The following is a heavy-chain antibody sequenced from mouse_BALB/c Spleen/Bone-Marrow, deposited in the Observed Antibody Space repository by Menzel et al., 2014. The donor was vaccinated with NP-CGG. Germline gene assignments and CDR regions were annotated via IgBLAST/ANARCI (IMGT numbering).Heavy chain of an antibody. Sequence: EVNVVDSGPSLVKPSQTLSLPCSVTGDSITSGYWNWIRKFPGNKLEYMGYISYSGSTYYSPSLKSRISITRDTSKNQYYLQLNSVTTEDTATYYCATYDGYYFDYWGQGTTLTVSS. V-gene: IGHV3-8*02. J-gene: IGHJ2*01. D-gene: IGHD2-3*01. CDR3: ATYDGYYFDY. CDR1: GDSITSGY. CDR2: ISYSGST.